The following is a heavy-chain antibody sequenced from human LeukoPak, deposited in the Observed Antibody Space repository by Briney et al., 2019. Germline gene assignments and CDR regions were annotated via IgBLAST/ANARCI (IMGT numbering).Heavy chain of an antibody. J-gene: IGHJ4*02. V-gene: IGHV3-30*03. CDR1: GFTFSSYA. CDR2: ISYDGSNK. D-gene: IGHD2-15*01. CDR3: ARDEKDGPLWY. Sequence: GGSLRLSCAASGFTFSSYAMHWVRQAPGKGLEWLAIISYDGSNKYYADSVKGRFTISRDNARNFVYLQLNSLRAEDTAIYYCARDEKDGPLWYWGQGILVFVSS.